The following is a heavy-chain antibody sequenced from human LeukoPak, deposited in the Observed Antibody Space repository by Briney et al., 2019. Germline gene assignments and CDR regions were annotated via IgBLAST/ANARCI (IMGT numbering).Heavy chain of an antibody. CDR3: AKSVDGGNSPFDY. D-gene: IGHD4-23*01. CDR2: IYYSGTT. CDR1: GYSISSTNW. J-gene: IGHJ4*02. Sequence: PSDTLSLTXAVSGYSISSTNWWGWIRQPPGKGLEWIGYIYYSGTTHYNPSLKSRVTMSVDASKNQFSLKLTSVTAVDTAIYYCAKSVDGGNSPFDYWGQGTLVTVSS. V-gene: IGHV4-28*01.